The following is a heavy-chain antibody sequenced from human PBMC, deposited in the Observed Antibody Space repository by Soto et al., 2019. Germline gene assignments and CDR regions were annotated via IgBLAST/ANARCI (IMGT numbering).Heavy chain of an antibody. V-gene: IGHV3-48*01. CDR3: ARDRGCSGGICYRDLGY. D-gene: IGHD2-15*01. CDR1: GFTFSTYS. CDR2: ISSTSDTI. Sequence: GGSLRLSCAASGFTFSTYSMSWVRQAPGKGLEWVSYISSTSDTIYYADSVKGRFTISRDNAKNSLYLHMNSLSAEDTAVYYCARDRGCSGGICYRDLGYWGQGTLVTVSS. J-gene: IGHJ4*02.